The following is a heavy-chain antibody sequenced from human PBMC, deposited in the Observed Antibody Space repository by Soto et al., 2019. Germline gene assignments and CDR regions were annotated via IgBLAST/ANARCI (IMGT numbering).Heavy chain of an antibody. Sequence: QVQLVQSGAEVKKPGSSVKVSCKASGGTFSTYGMNWVRLAPGQGLEWMGGINPKFGTTNYAQKFQGRVKITADETTNTAYMELNYLRSEDTAVYFCARELDPYYGGNSLSLDYWGQGTLVTVSS. V-gene: IGHV1-69*13. CDR3: ARELDPYYGGNSLSLDY. D-gene: IGHD4-17*01. CDR1: GGTFSTYG. CDR2: INPKFGTT. J-gene: IGHJ4*02.